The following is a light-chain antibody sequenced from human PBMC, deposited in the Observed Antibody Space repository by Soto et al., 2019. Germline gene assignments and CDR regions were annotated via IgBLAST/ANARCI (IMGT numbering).Light chain of an antibody. V-gene: IGKV3-11*01. CDR3: QQRNNWRDT. Sequence: EIVLTQSPATLSLSPGERATLSCRASQSVSNYLSWYQQKPGLAPRLLMYETSRRATGIPARFSGSGSGTDFTLTISSLEPEDFAVYYCQQRNNWRDTFGQGTRLRL. J-gene: IGKJ5*01. CDR1: QSVSNY. CDR2: ETS.